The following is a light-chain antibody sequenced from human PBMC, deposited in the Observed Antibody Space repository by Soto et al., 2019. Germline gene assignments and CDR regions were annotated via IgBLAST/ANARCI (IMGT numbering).Light chain of an antibody. V-gene: IGLV2-23*01. CDR1: SSDVGSYNL. CDR2: EGS. CDR3: CSYAGSSTWV. Sequence: QSALTQPASVSGSPGQSITISCTGTSSDVGSYNLVSWYQQHPGKAPKLMIYEGSKRPSGVSNRFSGSKSGNTASLTISGHQAEDEAGYYCCSYAGSSTWVFGGGTKLTVL. J-gene: IGLJ3*02.